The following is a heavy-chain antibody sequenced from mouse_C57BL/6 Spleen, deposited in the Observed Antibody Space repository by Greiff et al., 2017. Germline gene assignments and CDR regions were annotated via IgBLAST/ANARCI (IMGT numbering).Heavy chain of an antibody. CDR3: ASLLLRPFAN. CDR2: IDPSDSYT. Sequence: QVQLQQPGAELVKPGASVKLSCKASGYTFTSYWMQWVKQRPGQGLEWIGEIDPSDSYTNYNQKFKGKATLTVDTSSSTAYMQLSSLTSEDSAVYYCASLLLRPFANWGQGTLVTVSA. V-gene: IGHV1-50*01. J-gene: IGHJ3*01. D-gene: IGHD1-1*01. CDR1: GYTFTSYW.